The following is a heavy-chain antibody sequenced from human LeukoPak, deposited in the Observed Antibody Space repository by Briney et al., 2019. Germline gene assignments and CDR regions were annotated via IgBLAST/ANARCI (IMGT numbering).Heavy chain of an antibody. CDR3: ARDKSGSYEY. V-gene: IGHV1-2*02. D-gene: IGHD1-26*01. CDR1: GYTFTDYF. Sequence: ASVTVSCKASGYTFTDYFMHWVRQAPGQGLEWMGLINPNSGGTNYAQKFQGRVTMTRDTSISTAYMELSRLRSDDTAVYYCARDKSGSYEYWGQGTLVTVSS. CDR2: INPNSGGT. J-gene: IGHJ4*02.